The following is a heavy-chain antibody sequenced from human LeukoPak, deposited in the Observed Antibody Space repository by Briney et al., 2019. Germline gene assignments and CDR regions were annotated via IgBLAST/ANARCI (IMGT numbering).Heavy chain of an antibody. CDR3: AKDRDGYNGY. J-gene: IGHJ4*02. CDR2: ISGSGGST. Sequence: GGSLRLSCAASGFTFSSYAMSWVRQAPWKELEWVSAISGSGGSTYYADSVKGRFTISRDNSKNTLYLQMNSLRAEDTAVYYCAKDRDGYNGYWGQGTLVTVSS. D-gene: IGHD5-24*01. V-gene: IGHV3-23*01. CDR1: GFTFSSYA.